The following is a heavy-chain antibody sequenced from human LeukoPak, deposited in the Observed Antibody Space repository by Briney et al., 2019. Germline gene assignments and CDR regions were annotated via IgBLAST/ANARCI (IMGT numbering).Heavy chain of an antibody. CDR3: AGEGYYYDTSGYHYTKY. CDR1: GGSFSGYY. J-gene: IGHJ4*02. V-gene: IGHV4-34*01. Sequence: PSETLSLTCAVYGGSFSGYYWSWIRQPPGKGLEWIGEINHRGSTNHNPSLKSRVTISVDTSKNQFSLKLSSVTAADTAVYYCAGEGYYYDTSGYHYTKYWGQGTLVTVSS. CDR2: INHRGST. D-gene: IGHD3-22*01.